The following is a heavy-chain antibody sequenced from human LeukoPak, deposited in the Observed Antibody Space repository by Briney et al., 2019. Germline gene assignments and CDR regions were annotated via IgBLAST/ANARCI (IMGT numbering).Heavy chain of an antibody. J-gene: IGHJ4*02. Sequence: PGRSLRLSCAASGFTFSSYAMHWVRQAPGKGLEWVAVISYDGSNKYYADSVKGRFTISRDNSKNTPYLQMNSLRAEDTAVYYCARESEYYFDYWGQGTLVTVSS. CDR1: GFTFSSYA. CDR3: ARESEYYFDY. CDR2: ISYDGSNK. V-gene: IGHV3-30-3*01.